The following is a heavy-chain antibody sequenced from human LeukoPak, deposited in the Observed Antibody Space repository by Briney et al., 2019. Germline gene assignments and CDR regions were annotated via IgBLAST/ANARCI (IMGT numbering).Heavy chain of an antibody. V-gene: IGHV3-30*03. Sequence: GRSLRLSCAASGFTFSSYGMHWVRQAPGKGLEWVAVISYDGSNKYYADSVKGRFTISRDNSRSTLYLHMDSLRPEDTAVYYCARSGYYYDSSGSSSWGQGTLVTVSS. CDR1: GFTFSSYG. CDR3: ARSGYYYDSSGSSS. J-gene: IGHJ5*02. CDR2: ISYDGSNK. D-gene: IGHD3-22*01.